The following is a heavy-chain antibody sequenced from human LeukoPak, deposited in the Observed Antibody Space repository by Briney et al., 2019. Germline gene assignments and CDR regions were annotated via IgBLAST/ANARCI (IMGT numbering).Heavy chain of an antibody. D-gene: IGHD3-10*01. CDR3: ARDDGSGHYNYHMDV. J-gene: IGHJ6*03. V-gene: IGHV4-59*12. Sequence: SETLSLTCIVSGGAISSYYWNWIRQPPGKGLEWIGHIYYSGSSNYNPSLKSRVTISVDTSKNQFSLNLSSVTAADTAVYYCARDDGSGHYNYHMDVWGKGTTVTISS. CDR2: IYYSGSS. CDR1: GGAISSYY.